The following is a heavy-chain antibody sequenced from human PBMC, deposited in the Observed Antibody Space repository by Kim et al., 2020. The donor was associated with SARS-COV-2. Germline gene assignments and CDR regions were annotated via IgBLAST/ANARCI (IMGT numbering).Heavy chain of an antibody. CDR3: ARIVGDYYDSSGYSQYFDY. CDR1: GGSISSYY. J-gene: IGHJ4*02. CDR2: IYYSGST. D-gene: IGHD3-22*01. V-gene: IGHV4-59*01. Sequence: SETLSLTCTVSGGSISSYYWSWIRQPPGKGLEWIGYIYYSGSTNYNPSLKSRVTISVDTSKNQFSLKLSSVTAADTAVYYCARIVGDYYDSSGYSQYFDYWGQGTLVTVSS.